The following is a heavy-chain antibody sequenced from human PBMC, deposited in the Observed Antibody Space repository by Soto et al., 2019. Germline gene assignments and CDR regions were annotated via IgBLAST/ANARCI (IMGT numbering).Heavy chain of an antibody. J-gene: IGHJ4*02. D-gene: IGHD3-10*01. V-gene: IGHV3-33*01. Sequence: GGSLRLSCAASGFTFSSYGMHWVRQAPGKGLEWVAVIWYDGSNKYYADSVKGRFTISRDNSKNTLYLQMNSLRAEDTAVYYCARVNDGSGSYQRPFFDYWGQGTLVTVSS. CDR1: GFTFSSYG. CDR3: ARVNDGSGSYQRPFFDY. CDR2: IWYDGSNK.